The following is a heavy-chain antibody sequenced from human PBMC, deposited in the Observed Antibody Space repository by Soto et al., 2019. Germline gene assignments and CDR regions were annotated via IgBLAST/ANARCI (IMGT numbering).Heavy chain of an antibody. J-gene: IGHJ3*02. V-gene: IGHV3-23*01. CDR3: ARDPNGDYVGAFDI. CDR1: GVRFSDYA. CDR2: IFASGDNT. D-gene: IGHD4-17*01. Sequence: EVQVLESGGGLVQPGGSLRLSCAASGVRFSDYAMTWVRQVPGRGLEWVSSIFASGDNTQYADSVKGRFTISRENSRDTLYLQMNSLRVEDTAVYYCARDPNGDYVGAFDIWGQWTMVTVSS.